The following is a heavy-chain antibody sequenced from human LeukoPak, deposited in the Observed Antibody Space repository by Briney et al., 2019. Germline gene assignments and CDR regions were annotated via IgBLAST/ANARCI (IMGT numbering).Heavy chain of an antibody. CDR2: IPYDGSNK. CDR1: GFTFSSYG. V-gene: IGHV3-30*18. CDR3: AKDLGDILTGYYDYYYYYGMDV. Sequence: AGSLTLSCAASGFTFSSYGMHWVRHAPGNGLGWVAVIPYDGSNKYYTNSVKGRFTISRDNSKNTLYLQMNSLRAEDTAVYYCAKDLGDILTGYYDYYYYYGMDVWGQGTTVTVSS. J-gene: IGHJ6*02. D-gene: IGHD3-9*01.